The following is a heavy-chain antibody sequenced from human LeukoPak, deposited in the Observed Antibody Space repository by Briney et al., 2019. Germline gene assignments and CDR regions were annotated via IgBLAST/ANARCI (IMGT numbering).Heavy chain of an antibody. CDR1: GYFISRGYY. V-gene: IGHV4-38-2*01. J-gene: IGHJ6*03. CDR2: IYIIGRT. Sequence: PETLSLTCAVSGYFISRGYYWGWIRQPPGKGVEGIGSIYIIGRTFYKPSLKSRVTLSVHTSNKQFSMKVSSGTAADPAMYLCARVTRGMTYYYGSGSYSDYYYYYMYVWGKGTTVTVSS. D-gene: IGHD3-10*01. CDR3: ARVTRGMTYYYGSGSYSDYYYYYMYV.